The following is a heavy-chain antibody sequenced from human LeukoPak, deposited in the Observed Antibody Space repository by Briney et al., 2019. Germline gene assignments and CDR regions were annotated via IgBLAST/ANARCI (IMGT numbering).Heavy chain of an antibody. J-gene: IGHJ4*02. CDR1: GGSISSYY. V-gene: IGHV4-59*12. D-gene: IGHD3-16*01. Sequence: SETLSLTCTVSGGSISSYYWSWIRQPPGKGLEWIGYIYYSGSTNYNPSLKSRVTISVDTSKNQFSLKLSSVTAADTAVYYCARGDDPWGYFDYWGQGTLVTVSS. CDR3: ARGDDPWGYFDY. CDR2: IYYSGST.